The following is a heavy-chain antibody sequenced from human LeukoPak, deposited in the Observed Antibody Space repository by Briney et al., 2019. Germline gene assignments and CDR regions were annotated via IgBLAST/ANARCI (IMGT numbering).Heavy chain of an antibody. Sequence: PGGSLRLSCAASGFTFSDYYMSWIRQAPGKGLEWIGEINHSGSTNYNPSLKSRVTISVDTSKNQFSLKLSSVTAADTAVYYCARVKTPARLDYWGQGTLVTVSS. CDR3: ARVKTPARLDY. V-gene: IGHV4-34*01. D-gene: IGHD2-21*01. J-gene: IGHJ4*02. CDR1: GFTFSDYY. CDR2: INHSGST.